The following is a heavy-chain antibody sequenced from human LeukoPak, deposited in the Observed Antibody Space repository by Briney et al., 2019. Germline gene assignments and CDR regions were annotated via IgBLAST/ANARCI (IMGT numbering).Heavy chain of an antibody. CDR1: GFTFSSYA. CDR3: AKDYHIGATAAANGQFDY. Sequence: GGSLRLSCAASGFTFSSYAMSWVRQAPGKGLEWVSAISGSGGSTYYADSVKGRFTISRDNSKDTLYLQMNSLRAEDTAVYYCAKDYHIGATAAANGQFDYWGQGTLVTVSS. CDR2: ISGSGGST. J-gene: IGHJ4*02. V-gene: IGHV3-23*01. D-gene: IGHD6-13*01.